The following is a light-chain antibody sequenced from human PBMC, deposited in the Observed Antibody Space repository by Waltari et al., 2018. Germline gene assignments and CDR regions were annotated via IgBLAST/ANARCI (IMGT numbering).Light chain of an antibody. J-gene: IGKJ4*01. CDR2: AAS. CDR3: QQSYSTPRLI. V-gene: IGKV1-39*01. CDR1: QNIGTS. Sequence: DIQMTQSPSSVSASVGDRVTITCRASQNIGTSLNWYQQKPGKAPKLLVHAASSLYSGVPSRFSGSGSGTDFTLTISSLQPEDFTTYYCQQSYSTPRLIFGGGTKVDIK.